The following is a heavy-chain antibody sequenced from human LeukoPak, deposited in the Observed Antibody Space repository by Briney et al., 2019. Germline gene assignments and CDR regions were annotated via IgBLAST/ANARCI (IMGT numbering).Heavy chain of an antibody. D-gene: IGHD2-2*01. CDR2: IWYDGSNK. Sequence: GGSLRLSCAVSGFTFSSYAIGWVRQAPGKGLEWVAVIWYDGSNKYYADSVKGRFTISRDNSKNTLYLQMNSLRAEDTAVYYCARGRGGYCSSTSCSAGGNWFDPWGQGTLVTVSS. V-gene: IGHV3-33*08. J-gene: IGHJ5*02. CDR3: ARGRGGYCSSTSCSAGGNWFDP. CDR1: GFTFSSYA.